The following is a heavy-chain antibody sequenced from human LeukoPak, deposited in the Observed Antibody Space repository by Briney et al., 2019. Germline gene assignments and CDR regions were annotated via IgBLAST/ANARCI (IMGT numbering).Heavy chain of an antibody. Sequence: SETLSLTCTVSGYSISSGYYWGWIRQPPGKGLEWIGSLYHSGSTCYNPSLKSRATISVDTSKNQFSLKLSSVIAADTAVYYCARHMVRGVPKDGIGDYWGQGTLVTVSS. CDR3: ARHMVRGVPKDGIGDY. CDR1: GYSISSGYY. CDR2: LYHSGST. D-gene: IGHD3-10*01. V-gene: IGHV4-38-2*02. J-gene: IGHJ4*02.